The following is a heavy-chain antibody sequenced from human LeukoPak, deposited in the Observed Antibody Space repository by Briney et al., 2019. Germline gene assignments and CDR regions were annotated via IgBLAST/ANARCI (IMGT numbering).Heavy chain of an antibody. CDR2: ISYDGSNK. V-gene: IGHV3-30*03. CDR3: ARNSREYSYGSVDY. J-gene: IGHJ4*01. CDR1: GFTFSSYG. D-gene: IGHD5-18*01. Sequence: GGSLRLSCAASGFTFSSYGMHWVRQAPGKGLEWVAVISYDGSNKYYADSVKGRFTISRDNSKNTLYLQMNSLRAEDTALYYCARNSREYSYGSVDYWGHGALVTVSS.